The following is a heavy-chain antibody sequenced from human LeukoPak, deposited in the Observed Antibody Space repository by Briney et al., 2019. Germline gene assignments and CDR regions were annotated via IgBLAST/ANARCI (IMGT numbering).Heavy chain of an antibody. CDR2: SGSGDST. J-gene: IGHJ4*02. Sequence: GGSLRLSCAASGSTFSNYAMSWVRQAPGKGLEWVSTSGSGDSTYYADSVKGRFTISRDNSKNTLYLQMHSLRAEDTAVYYCAKQHDYDWEGYFDYWGQGTLVTVSS. V-gene: IGHV3-23*01. CDR3: AKQHDYDWEGYFDY. D-gene: IGHD3-22*01. CDR1: GSTFSNYA.